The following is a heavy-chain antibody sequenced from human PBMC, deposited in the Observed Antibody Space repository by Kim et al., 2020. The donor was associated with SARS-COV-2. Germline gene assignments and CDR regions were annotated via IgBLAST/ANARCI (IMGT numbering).Heavy chain of an antibody. V-gene: IGHV3-15*01. CDR3: TRGKPRGVRSFDY. J-gene: IGHJ4*02. CDR2: IKSKTDGGTT. Sequence: GGSLRLSCAASGFTFSNAWMSWVRQAPGKGLEWVGRIKSKTDGGTTDYAAPVKGRFTISRDDSKNTLYLQMNSLKTEDTAVYYCTRGKPRGVRSFDYWGQGTLVTVSS. CDR1: GFTFSNAW. D-gene: IGHD3-16*01.